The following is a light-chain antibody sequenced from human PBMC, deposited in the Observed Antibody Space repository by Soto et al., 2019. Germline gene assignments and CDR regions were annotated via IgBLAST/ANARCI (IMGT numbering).Light chain of an antibody. Sequence: EIVMTQSPATLSVSPGERATLSCRASQSVSSNLAWYQQKPGQAPRLLIYGASTRATGIPARFSGSGSGTELTLTISSLQSEDFAVYYCQQYKNWRPWTFGQGTKVKIK. CDR1: QSVSSN. V-gene: IGKV3-15*01. CDR3: QQYKNWRPWT. J-gene: IGKJ1*01. CDR2: GAS.